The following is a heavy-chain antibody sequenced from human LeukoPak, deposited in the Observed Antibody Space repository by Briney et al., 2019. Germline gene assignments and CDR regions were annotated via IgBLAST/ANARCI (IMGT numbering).Heavy chain of an antibody. D-gene: IGHD5-18*01. CDR2: ISAYNGNT. Sequence: ASVKVSCKASGYTFTSYGISWVRQAPGQGLEWMGWISAYNGNTNYAQKLQGRVTMTTDTSTSTAYMELRGLRSDDTAVYYCAGGYSYGYADAFDIWGQGTMVTVSS. CDR1: GYTFTSYG. J-gene: IGHJ3*02. CDR3: AGGYSYGYADAFDI. V-gene: IGHV1-18*01.